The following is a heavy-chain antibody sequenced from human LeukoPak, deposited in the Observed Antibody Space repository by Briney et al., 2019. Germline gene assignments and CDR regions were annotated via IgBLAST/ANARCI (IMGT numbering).Heavy chain of an antibody. Sequence: GGSLRLSCAASGFTFSSYSMNWVRQAPGKGLEWVSYISSSSSTIYYADSVKGRFTISRDNSKNTLYLQMGSLREEDMAVYYCAREEPAGSTDYWGQGTLVTVSS. CDR1: GFTFSSYS. J-gene: IGHJ4*02. CDR2: ISSSSSTI. D-gene: IGHD1-14*01. V-gene: IGHV3-48*02. CDR3: AREEPAGSTDY.